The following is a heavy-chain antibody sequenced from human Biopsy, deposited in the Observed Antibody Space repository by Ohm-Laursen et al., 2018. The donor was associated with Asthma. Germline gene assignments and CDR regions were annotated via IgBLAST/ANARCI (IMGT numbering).Heavy chain of an antibody. CDR3: ARVPTTLRYFDL. D-gene: IGHD2-15*01. CDR1: GGSVSSGSYY. Sequence: SDTLSLTCTVSGGSVSSGSYYWSWIRQPPGKGLAWVSYISYSGSTGYNPSLKSRLTISMDTSKNQFSLKLSSVTAADTAVYYCARVPTTLRYFDLWGRGTLVTVSS. CDR2: ISYSGST. V-gene: IGHV4-61*01. J-gene: IGHJ2*01.